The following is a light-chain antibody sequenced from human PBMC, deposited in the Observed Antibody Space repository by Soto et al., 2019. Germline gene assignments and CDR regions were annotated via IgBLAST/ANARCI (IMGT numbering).Light chain of an antibody. CDR2: DAS. CDR3: QHYGSSPFT. CDR1: QSVSSGY. J-gene: IGKJ3*01. V-gene: IGKV3D-20*01. Sequence: IVLTQSPATLSLSPWERATLSCGASQSVSSGYLAWYQQKPGLAPRLLIYDASSRATGIPDRFSGSGSGTDFTLTISRLEPEDFAVYYCQHYGSSPFTFGPGTKVDIK.